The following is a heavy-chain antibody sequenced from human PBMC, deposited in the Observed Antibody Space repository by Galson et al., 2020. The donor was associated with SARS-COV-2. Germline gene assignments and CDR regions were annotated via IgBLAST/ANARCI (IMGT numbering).Heavy chain of an antibody. D-gene: IGHD6-13*01. Sequence: GGSLRLSCRASGFTFSSSAMHWVRQAPGKGLEWVAIISYDGTKRYNLDSVKGRFTISRDNSKNTLFRQMDSLTTEYTAVYYCARETDDYTSSWYDYWGQGTLVTVSS. J-gene: IGHJ4*02. CDR1: GFTFSSSA. CDR2: ISYDGTKR. CDR3: ARETDDYTSSWYDY. V-gene: IGHV3-30*04.